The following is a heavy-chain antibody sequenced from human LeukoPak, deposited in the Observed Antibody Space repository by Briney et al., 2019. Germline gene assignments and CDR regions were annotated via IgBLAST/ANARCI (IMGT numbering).Heavy chain of an antibody. CDR2: IYSGGST. V-gene: IGHV3-53*01. CDR3: ARSGYDFDLDY. J-gene: IGHJ4*02. D-gene: IGHD3-3*01. CDR1: GFTVSSNY. Sequence: GGSLRLSCAASGFTVSSNYMSWVRQAPGKGLEWVSVIYSGGSTYYADSVKGRFTTSRDNSKNTLYLQMNSLRAEDTAVYYCARSGYDFDLDYWGQGTLVTVSS.